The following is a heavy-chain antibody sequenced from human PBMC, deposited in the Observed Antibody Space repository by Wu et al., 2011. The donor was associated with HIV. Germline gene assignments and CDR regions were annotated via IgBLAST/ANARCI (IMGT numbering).Heavy chain of an antibody. Sequence: QVQLVQSGAEVKKPGASVKVSCKASGYTFTNYAIHWVRQAPGQGLEWMGWISAYNGDTNYAQKLQDRVTMTTDTSTSTAYMELRSLRSDDTAVYYCARDGSSAQARLYYNHMDVWGKGYHGHRLL. CDR3: ARDGSSAQARLYYNHMDV. D-gene: IGHD6-6*01. CDR1: GYTFTNYA. CDR2: ISAYNGDT. V-gene: IGHV1-18*01. J-gene: IGHJ6*03.